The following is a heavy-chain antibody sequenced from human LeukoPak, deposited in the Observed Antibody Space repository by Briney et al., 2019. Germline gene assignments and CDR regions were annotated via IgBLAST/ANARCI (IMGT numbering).Heavy chain of an antibody. D-gene: IGHD2-2*01. J-gene: IGHJ3*02. CDR3: ARGHWDIVVVPAALQAFDI. CDR1: GGTFISYA. Sequence: SVKVSCKASGGTFISYAISWVRQAPGQGLEWMGWIIHILGTANYAQKFQGRVTITADEPTSTAYMELSSLKSEDTAVYYCARGHWDIVVVPAALQAFDIWGQGTMVTVSS. V-gene: IGHV1-69*11. CDR2: IIHILGTA.